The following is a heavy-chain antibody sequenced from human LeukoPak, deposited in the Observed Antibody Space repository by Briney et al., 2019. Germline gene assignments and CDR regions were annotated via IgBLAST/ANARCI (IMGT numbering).Heavy chain of an antibody. V-gene: IGHV1-18*01. CDR2: ISAYNGNT. J-gene: IGHJ4*02. D-gene: IGHD3-22*01. CDR3: ARDSFPSYDSGGYYYFDY. CDR1: GYTFTSYG. Sequence: ASVKVSCKASGYTFTSYGISWVRQAPGQGLEWMGWISAYNGNTNYAQKLQGRVTMTTDTSTSTAYMELRSLRSDDTAVYYCARDSFPSYDSGGYYYFDYWGQGTLVTVSS.